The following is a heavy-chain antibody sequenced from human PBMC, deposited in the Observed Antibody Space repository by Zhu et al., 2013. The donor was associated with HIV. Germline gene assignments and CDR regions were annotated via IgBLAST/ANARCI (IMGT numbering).Heavy chain of an antibody. CDR2: ISTYNGNT. CDR3: ARGSGNNGPLGKYYMDV. J-gene: IGHJ6*03. D-gene: IGHD2-8*01. CDR1: GYSFTNYA. V-gene: IGHV1-18*01. Sequence: VQLVQSGAEVKKPGASVKVSCKASGYSFTNYAFSWVRQAPGQGFEWMGWISTYNGNTNYVQKFQGRVTMTRDTSTSTAYMELRNLKSDDTAVYYCARGSGNNGPLGKYYMDVVGQRDHGHRLL.